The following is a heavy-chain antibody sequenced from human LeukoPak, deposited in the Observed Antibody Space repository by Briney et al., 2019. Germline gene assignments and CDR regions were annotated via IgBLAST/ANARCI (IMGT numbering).Heavy chain of an antibody. J-gene: IGHJ5*02. CDR1: GFTFSSYS. V-gene: IGHV3-21*01. CDR3: ARDRRGSGRPSGWFDP. Sequence: GGSLRLSCAASGFTFSSYSMNWVRQAPGKGLEWVSSISSSSSYIYYADSVKGRFTISRDNAKNSLYLQMNSLRAEDTAVYYCARDRRGSGRPSGWFDPWGQGTLVTVSS. CDR2: ISSSSSYI. D-gene: IGHD6-19*01.